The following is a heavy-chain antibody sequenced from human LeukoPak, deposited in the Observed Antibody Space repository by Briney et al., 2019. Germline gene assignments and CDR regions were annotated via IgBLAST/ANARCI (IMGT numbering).Heavy chain of an antibody. Sequence: GGSLILSCAASGFTFSSYAMHWVRQAPGKGLEWVAVISYDGSNKYYADSVKGRFTISRDNSKNTLYLQMNSLRAEDTAVYYCARDPQYYYDSSGYYDYWGQGTLVTVSS. J-gene: IGHJ4*02. D-gene: IGHD3-22*01. CDR3: ARDPQYYYDSSGYYDY. CDR1: GFTFSSYA. CDR2: ISYDGSNK. V-gene: IGHV3-30-3*01.